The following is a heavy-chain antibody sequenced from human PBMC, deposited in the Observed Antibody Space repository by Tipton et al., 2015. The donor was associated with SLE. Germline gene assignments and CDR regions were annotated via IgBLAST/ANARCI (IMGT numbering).Heavy chain of an antibody. V-gene: IGHV3-30*02. CDR3: AKEAAGNQLLLTYYGMDV. D-gene: IGHD2-2*01. Sequence: SLRLSCAASGFTFSSYGMHWVRQAPGKGLEWVAFIRYDGSNKYYADSVKGRFTISRDNSKNTLYLQMNSLRAEDTAVYYCAKEAAGNQLLLTYYGMDVWGQGTTVTVSS. CDR2: IRYDGSNK. CDR1: GFTFSSYG. J-gene: IGHJ6*02.